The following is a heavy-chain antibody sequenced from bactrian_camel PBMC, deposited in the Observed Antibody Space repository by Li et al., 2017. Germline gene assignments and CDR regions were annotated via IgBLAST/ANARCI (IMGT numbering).Heavy chain of an antibody. J-gene: IGHJ4*01. Sequence: DVQLVESGGGLVQPGGSLRLSCEVSGSTFDDSDYEVAWVRQAPGKGLEWVSTINWSGDNTHYADSVKGRFTISRDNAKNTVDLQMNSLKHEDTAVYACRTSGFSRCRTLWGQGTQVTVS. V-gene: IGHV3-1*01. CDR1: GSTFDDSD. CDR3: RTSGFSRCRTL. CDR2: INWSGDNT. D-gene: IGHD1*01.